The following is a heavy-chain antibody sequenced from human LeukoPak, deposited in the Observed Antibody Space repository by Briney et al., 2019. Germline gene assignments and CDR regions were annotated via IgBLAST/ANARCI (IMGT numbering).Heavy chain of an antibody. V-gene: IGHV1-8*01. CDR3: AGVKLEGYYYYYYYMDV. Sequence: GASVKVSCKASGYTFTSYDINWVRQATGQGLEWMGWMNPNSGNTGYAQKFQGRVTMTRNTSISTAYMELSSLRSEDTAVYYCAGVKLEGYYYYYYYMDVWGKGTTVTVSS. CDR2: MNPNSGNT. J-gene: IGHJ6*03. CDR1: GYTFTSYD. D-gene: IGHD3-3*01.